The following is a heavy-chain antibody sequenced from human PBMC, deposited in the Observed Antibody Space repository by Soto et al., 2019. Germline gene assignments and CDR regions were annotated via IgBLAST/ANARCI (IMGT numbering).Heavy chain of an antibody. J-gene: IGHJ4*02. CDR2: ISYDGSNK. CDR1: GFTFSSYG. V-gene: IGHV3-30*18. Sequence: PGGSLRLSCASSGFTFSSYGMYWVRQAPGKGLEWVAVISYDGSNKYYADSVKGRFTISRDNSKNTLYLQMNSLRAEDTAVYYCAKVKGSGWYFDYWGQGTLVTVSS. CDR3: AKVKGSGWYFDY. D-gene: IGHD6-19*01.